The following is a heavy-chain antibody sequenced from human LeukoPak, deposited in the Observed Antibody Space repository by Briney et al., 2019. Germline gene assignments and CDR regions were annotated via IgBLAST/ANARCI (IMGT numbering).Heavy chain of an antibody. CDR1: GGSITSGGYY. CDR3: AGLIAADPQLDC. Sequence: SQTLSLTCTVSGGSITSGGYYWSWIRQAPGKGLEWIGYIYQSGDTYSNPSLKSRATVSMDRSRNQFSLNLSSVTAADTAVYYCAGLIAADPQLDCWGQGTLVTVSS. CDR2: IYQSGDT. D-gene: IGHD6-13*01. V-gene: IGHV4-30-2*01. J-gene: IGHJ4*02.